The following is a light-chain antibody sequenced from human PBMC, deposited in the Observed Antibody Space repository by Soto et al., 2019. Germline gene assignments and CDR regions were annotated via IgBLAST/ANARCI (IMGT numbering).Light chain of an antibody. V-gene: IGLV1-40*01. CDR3: QSYDSSLSGSVV. CDR2: GNS. J-gene: IGLJ2*01. CDR1: SSNIGAGYD. Sequence: QAVVTQPPSVSGAPGQRVTISCTGSSSNIGAGYDVHWYQQLPGTAPKLLIYGNSNRPSGVPDRFSGSKSGTLASLAITGLQAEDEADYYCQSYDSSLSGSVVFGGGTKVTVL.